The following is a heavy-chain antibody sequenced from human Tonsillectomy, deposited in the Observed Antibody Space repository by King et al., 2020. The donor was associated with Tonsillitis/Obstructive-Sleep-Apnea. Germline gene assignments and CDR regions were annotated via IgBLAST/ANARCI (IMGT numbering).Heavy chain of an antibody. CDR3: GDCGGECYVADY. CDR2: IIPILDIT. V-gene: IGHV1-69*09. J-gene: IGHJ4*02. CDR1: GGAFSRYT. D-gene: IGHD2-21*01. Sequence: QLVQSGAEVKKPGSSVKVSCKASGGAFSRYTINWVRQAPGQGLEWVGRIIPILDITNYAQKFQARVTITADKSTSTAYLDLSSLRSEDTAVYYCGDCGGECYVADYWGQGTLVTVSS.